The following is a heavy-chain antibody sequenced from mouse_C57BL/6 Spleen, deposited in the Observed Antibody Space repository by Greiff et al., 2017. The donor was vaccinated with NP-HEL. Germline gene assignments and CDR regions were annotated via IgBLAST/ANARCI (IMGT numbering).Heavy chain of an antibody. CDR3: AAGSSPYWYFDV. V-gene: IGHV1-4*01. CDR1: GYTFTSYT. Sequence: VKLQESGAELARPGASVKMSCKASGYTFTSYTMHWVKQRPGQGLEWIGYINPSSGYTKYNQKFKDKATLTADKSSSTAYMQLSSLTSEDSAVYYCAAGSSPYWYFDVWGTGTTVTVSS. CDR2: INPSSGYT. J-gene: IGHJ1*03. D-gene: IGHD1-1*01.